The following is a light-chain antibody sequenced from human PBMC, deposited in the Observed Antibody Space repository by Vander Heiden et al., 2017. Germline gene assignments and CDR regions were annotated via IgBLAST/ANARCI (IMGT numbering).Light chain of an antibody. J-gene: IGKJ1*01. V-gene: IGKV1-6*01. CDR3: LQDNTYPWT. CDR2: ASS. Sequence: AIQMTQSPSSLSASVGDRVTITCRASQAIRNDLGWYQQKPGKAPKVLIYASSSLESGVPSRFSGSGPGTDFTLTIGSLQPEDFATYYCLQDNTYPWTFGQGTKVEIK. CDR1: QAIRND.